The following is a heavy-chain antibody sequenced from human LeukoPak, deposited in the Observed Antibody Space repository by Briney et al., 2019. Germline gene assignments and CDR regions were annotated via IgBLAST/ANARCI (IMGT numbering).Heavy chain of an antibody. CDR3: AKPPLVRGVDYFDY. Sequence: GGSLRLSCAASGFTFSSNAMSWDRQAPGKGLEWVSAISGRSDSTYFADSVKGRFTISRDNSKNTLYLQMNSLRAEDTAVYYCAKPPLVRGVDYFDYWGQGTLVTVSS. CDR2: ISGRSDST. D-gene: IGHD3-10*01. V-gene: IGHV3-23*01. CDR1: GFTFSSNA. J-gene: IGHJ4*02.